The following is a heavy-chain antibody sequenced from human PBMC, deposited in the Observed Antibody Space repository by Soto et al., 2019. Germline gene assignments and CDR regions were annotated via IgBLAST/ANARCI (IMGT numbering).Heavy chain of an antibody. J-gene: IGHJ4*02. Sequence: EVQLVESGGGLVHPGGSLRLSCAASGFTFNNYWMTWVRQAPGKGLEWVANINQDGSEKYYVDSVKGRFTISRDNAKSSLHMKMSGWRAEDTAVYYCATNHYWGQGSLVTVSS. CDR2: INQDGSEK. V-gene: IGHV3-7*01. CDR3: ATNHY. CDR1: GFTFNNYW.